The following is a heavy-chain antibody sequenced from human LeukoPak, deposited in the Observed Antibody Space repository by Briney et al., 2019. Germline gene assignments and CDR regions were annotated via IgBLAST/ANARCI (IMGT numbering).Heavy chain of an antibody. Sequence: GGSLRLSCAAAGFTFSSEAMSWVRQAPGKGLEWVSAITGSGGNTYYADSVKGRFTTSRDNSKNMLYLQMNSLGVEDTAVYYCARRVVLTRYYYFDYWGQGTLVIVSS. D-gene: IGHD3-9*01. V-gene: IGHV3-23*01. CDR1: GFTFSSEA. J-gene: IGHJ4*02. CDR3: ARRVVLTRYYYFDY. CDR2: ITGSGGNT.